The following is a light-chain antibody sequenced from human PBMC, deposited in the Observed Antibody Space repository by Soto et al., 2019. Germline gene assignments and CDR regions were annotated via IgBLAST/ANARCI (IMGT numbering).Light chain of an antibody. CDR2: KAS. CDR3: QQYHSYPLT. Sequence: IQMTQSPSTLSASVGDRVTITCRARQSISTWLAWYQQKPGKAPKLLIYKASSLETGVPSRFSGSGSGTEFTLTISSLQPDDFATYCCQQYHSYPLTFGGGTTVEIK. J-gene: IGKJ4*01. CDR1: QSISTW. V-gene: IGKV1-5*03.